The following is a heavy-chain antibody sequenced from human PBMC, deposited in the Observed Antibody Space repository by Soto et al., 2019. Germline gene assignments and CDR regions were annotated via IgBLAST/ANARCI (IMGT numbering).Heavy chain of an antibody. V-gene: IGHV3-33*01. Sequence: GGSLRLSCAASGFTFSSYGMHWVRQAPGKGLEWVAVIWYDGSNKYYADSVKGRFTISRDNSKNTLYLQMNSLRAEDTAVYYCARRYYDSSDLYYYYGRDVWGQGTTVTVSS. CDR2: IWYDGSNK. D-gene: IGHD3-22*01. CDR1: GFTFSSYG. J-gene: IGHJ6*02. CDR3: ARRYYDSSDLYYYYGRDV.